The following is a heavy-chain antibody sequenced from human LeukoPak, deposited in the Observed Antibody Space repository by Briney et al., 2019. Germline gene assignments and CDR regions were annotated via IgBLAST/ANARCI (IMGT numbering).Heavy chain of an antibody. CDR3: ARVRHVLRYFDWLLSNWYFDL. J-gene: IGHJ2*01. CDR1: GFTFSSYW. CDR2: IKQDGSEK. V-gene: IGHV3-7*03. D-gene: IGHD3-9*01. Sequence: GGSLRLPCAASGFTFSSYWMSWVRQAPGKGLEWVANIKQDGSEKYYVGSVKGRFTISRDNAKNSLYLQMNSLRAEDTAVYYCARVRHVLRYFDWLLSNWYFDLWGRGTLVTVSS.